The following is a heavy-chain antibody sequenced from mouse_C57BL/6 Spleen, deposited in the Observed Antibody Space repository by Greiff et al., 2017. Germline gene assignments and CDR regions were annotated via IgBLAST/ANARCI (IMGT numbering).Heavy chain of an antibody. CDR2: ISSGSSTI. CDR1: GFTFSDYG. Sequence: EVQLVESGGGLVKPGGSLKLSCAASGFTFSDYGMHWVRQAPEKGLEWVAYISSGSSTIYYADTVKGRFTISRDNAKNTLFLQMTSLRSEDTAMYYCARKLPYYAMDYWGQGTSVTVSS. J-gene: IGHJ4*01. CDR3: ARKLPYYAMDY. V-gene: IGHV5-17*01.